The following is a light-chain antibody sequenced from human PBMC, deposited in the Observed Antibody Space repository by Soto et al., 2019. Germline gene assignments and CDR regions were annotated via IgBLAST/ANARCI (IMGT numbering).Light chain of an antibody. V-gene: IGKV1-5*01. CDR1: QSISSW. CDR3: QQYNSYIT. Sequence: DIQMTLSPSTLSASVGDRVTITCRASQSISSWLAWYQQKPGKAPKLLIYDASSLESGVPSSFSGSGSGTEFTLTISSLQPDDFATYYCQQYNSYITFGQGTKVDIK. CDR2: DAS. J-gene: IGKJ1*01.